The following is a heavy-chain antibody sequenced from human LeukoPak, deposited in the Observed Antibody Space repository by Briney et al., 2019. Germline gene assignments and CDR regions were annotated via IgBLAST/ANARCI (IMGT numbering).Heavy chain of an antibody. CDR2: ISGSGGST. J-gene: IGHJ4*02. V-gene: IGHV3-23*01. D-gene: IGHD6-19*01. CDR1: GFTFSSYA. CDR3: AKCCSSGAGHY. Sequence: GGSLRLSCAASGFTFSSYAMSWVRQAPGKGLEWVPAISGSGGSTYYADSVKGRFTISQDNSKNTMYLQMNSLRAEDTAVYYCAKCCSSGAGHYWGQGTLVTVSS.